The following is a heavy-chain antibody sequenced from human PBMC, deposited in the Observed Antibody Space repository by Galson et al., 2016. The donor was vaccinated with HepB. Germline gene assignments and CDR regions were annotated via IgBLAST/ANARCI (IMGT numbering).Heavy chain of an antibody. D-gene: IGHD1-14*01. V-gene: IGHV3-9*01. CDR2: SSLDGTCL. Sequence: SLRLSCAASGFKLSHYALHWVRQAPDKGLEWVAGSSLDGTCLADEDSVKGRFTISRDNADNSMSLQMNSRSGDDTALYYCAHDGSYKGNLHGYCDYWGQGTLVTVSS. J-gene: IGHJ4*02. CDR3: AHDGSYKGNLHGYCDY. CDR1: GFKLSHYA.